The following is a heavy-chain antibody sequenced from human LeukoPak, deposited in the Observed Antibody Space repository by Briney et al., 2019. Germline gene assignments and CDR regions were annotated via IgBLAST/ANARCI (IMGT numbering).Heavy chain of an antibody. CDR2: IYYSGST. Sequence: PSETLSLTCTVSGGSISSSSYYWGWIRQPPGKGLEWIGSIYYSGSTYYNPSLKSPVTISVDTSKNQFSLKLSSVTAADTAAYYCAIYVDTAMVFDYWGQGTLVTVSS. CDR1: GGSISSSSYY. D-gene: IGHD5-18*01. CDR3: AIYVDTAMVFDY. J-gene: IGHJ4*02. V-gene: IGHV4-39*01.